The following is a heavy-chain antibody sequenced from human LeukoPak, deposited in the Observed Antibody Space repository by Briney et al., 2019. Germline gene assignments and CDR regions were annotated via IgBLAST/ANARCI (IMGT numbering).Heavy chain of an antibody. CDR1: GESFSGYY. CDR3: ARGRVRPRYCSGGSCYDDY. V-gene: IGHV4-34*01. D-gene: IGHD2-15*01. Sequence: SETLSPTCAVYGESFSGYYWSWIRQPPGKGLEWIGEINHSGSTNYNPSLKSRVTISVDTSKNQFSLKLSSVTAADTAVYYCARGRVRPRYCSGGSCYDDYWGQGTLVTVSS. CDR2: INHSGST. J-gene: IGHJ4*02.